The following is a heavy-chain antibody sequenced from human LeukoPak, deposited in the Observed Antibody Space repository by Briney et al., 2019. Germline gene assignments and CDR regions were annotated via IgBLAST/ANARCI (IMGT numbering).Heavy chain of an antibody. J-gene: IGHJ5*02. Sequence: GGSLRLSCAASGFIFSRYGMHWVRQAPGKGLEWVAVISYDGSNKYYADSVKGRFTISRDNSKNTLYLQMNSLRAEDTAVYYCAKDDTGGSCYHWGQGTLVTVSS. V-gene: IGHV3-30*18. D-gene: IGHD2-15*01. CDR1: GFIFSRYG. CDR3: AKDDTGGSCYH. CDR2: ISYDGSNK.